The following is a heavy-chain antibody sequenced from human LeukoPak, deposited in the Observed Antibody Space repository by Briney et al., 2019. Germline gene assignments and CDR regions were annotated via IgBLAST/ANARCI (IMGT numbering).Heavy chain of an antibody. CDR1: GGSISRSSYY. CDR3: ARQDIWFGELVV. CDR2: ISDSGST. Sequence: ETVSLTCIVSGGSISRSSYYWGWLRQPPGKGLEWIGTISDSGSTYYSPSLKSRVTISVDTSKNQFSLKLRFVTAADTAVYYCARQDIWFGELVVWGQGTTVTVSS. V-gene: IGHV4-39*01. J-gene: IGHJ6*02. D-gene: IGHD3-10*01.